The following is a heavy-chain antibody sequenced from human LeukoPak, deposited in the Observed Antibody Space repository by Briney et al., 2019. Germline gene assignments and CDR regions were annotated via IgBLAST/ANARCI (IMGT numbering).Heavy chain of an antibody. J-gene: IGHJ6*02. V-gene: IGHV3-30*18. Sequence: PGGSLRLSCAASGFTFSSYGMHWVRQAPGKGLEWVAVISYDGSNKYYADSVKGRFTISRDNSKNTLCLQMNSLRAEDTAVYYCAKGLGGLYYDFWSGYPYYYGMDVWGQGTTVTVSS. CDR2: ISYDGSNK. D-gene: IGHD3-3*01. CDR1: GFTFSSYG. CDR3: AKGLGGLYYDFWSGYPYYYGMDV.